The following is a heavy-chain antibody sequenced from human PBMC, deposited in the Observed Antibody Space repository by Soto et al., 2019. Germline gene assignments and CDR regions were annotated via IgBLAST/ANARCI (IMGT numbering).Heavy chain of an antibody. CDR1: GYSITSNW. J-gene: IGHJ3*01. V-gene: IGHV5-51*01. CDR2: IYLGDSDT. Sequence: GDSLKISCKVSGYSITSNWIAWVRRMPGKGLECMGFIYLGDSDTKYSPSFEGQVAFSDDKSIGTAYLHWSSLKASDTAIYYFARSGHDAGGVDAFDVWGQGTMVNV. CDR3: ARSGHDAGGVDAFDV. D-gene: IGHD5-12*01.